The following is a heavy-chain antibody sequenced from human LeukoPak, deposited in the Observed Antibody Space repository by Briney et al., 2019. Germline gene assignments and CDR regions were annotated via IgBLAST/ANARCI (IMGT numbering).Heavy chain of an antibody. Sequence: PSETLSLTCTVSGGSISSYYWSWIRQPPGKGLEWIGYIYYSGSTNYNPSLKSRVTISVDTSKNQFSLKLSSVTAADTAVYYCARKRLWDQATYYYYYYMDVWGKGTTVTVSS. V-gene: IGHV4-59*12. CDR3: ARKRLWDQATYYYYYYMDV. CDR2: IYYSGST. D-gene: IGHD4/OR15-4a*01. CDR1: GGSISSYY. J-gene: IGHJ6*03.